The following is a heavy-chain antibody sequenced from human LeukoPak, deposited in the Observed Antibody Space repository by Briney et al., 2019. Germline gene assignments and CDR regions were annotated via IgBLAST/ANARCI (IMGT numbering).Heavy chain of an antibody. CDR2: MYYSGIT. D-gene: IGHD3-16*02. CDR3: ARSMFGEIIGFDY. J-gene: IGHJ4*02. V-gene: IGHV4-59*01. CDR1: GGSISSYD. Sequence: SETLSLTCTVSGGSISSYDWSRIRQPPGKGLEWIGYMYYSGITNYNPSLKSRVTISVDTSKNQFSLKLSSVTAADTAVYYCARSMFGEIIGFDYWGQGNLVTVSS.